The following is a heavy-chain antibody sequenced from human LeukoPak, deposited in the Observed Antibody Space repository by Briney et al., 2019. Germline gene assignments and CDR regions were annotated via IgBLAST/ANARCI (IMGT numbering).Heavy chain of an antibody. V-gene: IGHV3-21*01. J-gene: IGHJ6*03. Sequence: TGGSLRLSCAASGFTFSNYNMNWVRQTPGKGLEWVSSITRDSIYTFYADSVKGRFTISRDNAKNSLSLHMNSLRAEDTAVYYCARDPYNGYYGDDYYYYMDVWGKGTTVTISS. D-gene: IGHD4-17*01. CDR1: GFTFSNYN. CDR2: ITRDSIYT. CDR3: ARDPYNGYYGDDYYYYMDV.